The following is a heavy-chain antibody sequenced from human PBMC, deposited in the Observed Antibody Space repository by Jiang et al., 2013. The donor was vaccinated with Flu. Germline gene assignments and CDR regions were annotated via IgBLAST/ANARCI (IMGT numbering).Heavy chain of an antibody. J-gene: IGHJ6*02. D-gene: IGHD3-10*01. Sequence: GGSLRLSCAASGFTFSSYWMSWVRQAPGKGLEWVANIKQDGSEKYYVDSVKGRFTISRDNAKNSLYLQMNSLRAEDTAVYYCAKLPIRGDNYYYGMDVWGQGTTVTVSS. V-gene: IGHV3-7*01. CDR3: AKLPIRGDNYYYGMDV. CDR1: GFTFSSYW. CDR2: IKQDGSEK.